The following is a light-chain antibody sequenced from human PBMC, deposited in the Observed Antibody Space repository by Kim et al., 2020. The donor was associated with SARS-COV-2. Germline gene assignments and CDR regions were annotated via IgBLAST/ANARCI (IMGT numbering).Light chain of an antibody. CDR2: GAS. J-gene: IGKJ2*01. CDR3: QQYNNWLPYT. Sequence: EIVMTQSPATLSVSPGERATLSCRASQSVSSNLAWYQQKPCQAPRLLIYGASTRATGIPARFSGSGSGTEFTLTISSLQSEDFAVYYCQQYNNWLPYTFGQGTKLEI. CDR1: QSVSSN. V-gene: IGKV3-15*01.